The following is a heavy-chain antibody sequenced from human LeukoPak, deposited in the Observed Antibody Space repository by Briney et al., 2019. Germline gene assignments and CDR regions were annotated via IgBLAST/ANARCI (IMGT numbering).Heavy chain of an antibody. CDR1: GGSISSSSYY. J-gene: IGHJ4*02. CDR3: ARHPIGIGGDWHFDY. CDR2: IYYSGST. D-gene: IGHD2-21*02. Sequence: SETLSLTCTVSGGSISSSSYYWGWIRQPPGKGLEWIGSIYYSGSTYYNPSPKSRVTISVDASKNQFSLKLSSVTAADTAVYYCARHPIGIGGDWHFDYWGQGTLVTVSS. V-gene: IGHV4-39*01.